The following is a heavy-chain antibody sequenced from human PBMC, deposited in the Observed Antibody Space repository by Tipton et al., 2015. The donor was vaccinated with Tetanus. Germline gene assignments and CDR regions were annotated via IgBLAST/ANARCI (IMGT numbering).Heavy chain of an antibody. D-gene: IGHD6-19*01. CDR2: IHYSGYT. Sequence: TLSLTCAVSGGSISSGDFYWSWIRQSPGEGLEWIGYIHYSGYTYYNPSLKSRVTISVDTSKNQFSLRLNSVTAADTAMYYCVRSSPIRVADKLGVGWFAPWGQGPLVTVSS. CDR3: VRSSPIRVADKLGVGWFAP. CDR1: GGSISSGDFY. J-gene: IGHJ5*02. V-gene: IGHV4-30-4*01.